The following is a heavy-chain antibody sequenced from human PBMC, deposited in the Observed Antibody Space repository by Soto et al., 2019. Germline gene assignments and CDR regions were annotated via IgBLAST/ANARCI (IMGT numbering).Heavy chain of an antibody. CDR1: GYSFTSYW. CDR3: ARQRGPKDYYYYYGMDV. Sequence: GGSLQISCNGSGYSFTSYWNRRMRQIPGKGMESAGILYTGDSDTRYSPSFQGQVSTSADKSISTAYLQWSSLKASDTAMYYCARQRGPKDYYYYYGMDVWGQGTTVTVSS. CDR2: LYTGDSDT. V-gene: IGHV5-51*01. D-gene: IGHD3-16*01. J-gene: IGHJ6*02.